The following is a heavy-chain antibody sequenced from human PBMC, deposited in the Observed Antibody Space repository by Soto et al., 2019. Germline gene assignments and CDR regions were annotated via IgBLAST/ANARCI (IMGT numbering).Heavy chain of an antibody. J-gene: IGHJ4*02. V-gene: IGHV3-23*01. Sequence: GGSLRLSCATSGFTFSSYAMCWVRQAPGKGLEWVSAISGTGGRTYYADSVKGRFTISRDNSKNTLYLQMNSLRAEDTAVYYCAKADRPYYEILTGPDYWGQGTLVTVSS. CDR1: GFTFSSYA. D-gene: IGHD3-9*01. CDR2: ISGTGGRT. CDR3: AKADRPYYEILTGPDY.